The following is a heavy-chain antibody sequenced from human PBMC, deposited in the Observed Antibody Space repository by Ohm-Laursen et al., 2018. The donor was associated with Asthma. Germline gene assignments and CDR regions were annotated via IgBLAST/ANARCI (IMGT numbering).Heavy chain of an antibody. V-gene: IGHV3-9*01. CDR1: GFIFDDYA. Sequence: SLRLSCTASGFIFDDYAMHWVRQVPGKGLEWVSGISWNSGTIVQADSVKGRFTISRDNAKNSLYLQMSSLRAEDTALYYCAKWSGTYPNYFLDYWGQGTLVTVAS. D-gene: IGHD3-3*01. CDR3: AKWSGTYPNYFLDY. J-gene: IGHJ4*02. CDR2: ISWNSGTI.